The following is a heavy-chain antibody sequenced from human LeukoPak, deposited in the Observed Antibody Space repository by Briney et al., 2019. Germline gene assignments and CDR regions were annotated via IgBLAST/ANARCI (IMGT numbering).Heavy chain of an antibody. CDR3: ARDLKRGYSSGRYSWGTGSSNDY. D-gene: IGHD6-19*01. CDR2: IYYSGST. V-gene: IGHV4-38-2*02. Sequence: PGGSLRLSCAASGFTFSDYYMSWLRQAPGKGLGWVGSIYYSGSTYYNPPLKSRDTISVDTSKNQFSLKLSSVTAADTAVYYCARDLKRGYSSGRYSWGTGSSNDYWGQGTLVTVSS. J-gene: IGHJ4*02. CDR1: GFTFSDYY.